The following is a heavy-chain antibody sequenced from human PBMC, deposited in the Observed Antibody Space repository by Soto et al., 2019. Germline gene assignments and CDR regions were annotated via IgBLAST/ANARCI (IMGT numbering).Heavy chain of an antibody. Sequence: ASVKVSCKASGGTFSSYAISWVRQAPGQGLEWMGGIIPIFGTANYAQKFQGRVTITADESTSTAYMELSSLRSEDTAVYYCAREAGYCSGGSCTTCTCYFDYWGQGTLVTVSS. V-gene: IGHV1-69*13. J-gene: IGHJ4*02. D-gene: IGHD2-15*01. CDR3: AREAGYCSGGSCTTCTCYFDY. CDR1: GGTFSSYA. CDR2: IIPIFGTA.